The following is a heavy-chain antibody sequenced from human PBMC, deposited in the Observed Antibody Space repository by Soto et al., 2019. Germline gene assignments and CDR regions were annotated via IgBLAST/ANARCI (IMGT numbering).Heavy chain of an antibody. CDR3: ARESSSWRLFDY. Sequence: PSETLSLTCSVSGGSISSYYWTWIRQPPGKGLDWIGYIYSSGSTNYNPSLKSRVTISVDTSKSQFSLKLSSVTAADTAMYYCARESSSWRLFDYWGQGILVTVSS. CDR2: IYSSGST. CDR1: GGSISSYY. J-gene: IGHJ4*02. D-gene: IGHD6-13*01. V-gene: IGHV4-59*01.